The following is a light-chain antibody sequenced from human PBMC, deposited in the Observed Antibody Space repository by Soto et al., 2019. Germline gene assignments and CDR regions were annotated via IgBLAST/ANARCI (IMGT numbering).Light chain of an antibody. J-gene: IGKJ1*01. V-gene: IGKV1-5*03. Sequence: DIQMTQSPSTLSASVGDSVTITCRASQSISSWLAWYQQKPGTAPKLLIYKASNLESGVPSRFSGSGYGTEFSLTISSLQPDDFATYYCQQYSGASPWTCGQGARVEIK. CDR1: QSISSW. CDR2: KAS. CDR3: QQYSGASPWT.